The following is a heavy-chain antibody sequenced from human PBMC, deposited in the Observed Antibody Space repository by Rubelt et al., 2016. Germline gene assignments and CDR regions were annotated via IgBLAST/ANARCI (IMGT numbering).Heavy chain of an antibody. V-gene: IGHV3-23*01. CDR3: AKAPRGSSGWLNWFDP. J-gene: IGHJ5*02. CDR1: GFTFSSYW. Sequence: EFGGGVVQPGRSLRLSCAASGFTFSSYWMNWVRQAPGKGLEWVSAISGSGGSTYYADSVTGRFTISRDNSKTTLYLQVNSLRAEDTAVYYCAKAPRGSSGWLNWFDPWGQGTQVTVSS. CDR2: ISGSGGST. D-gene: IGHD6-19*01.